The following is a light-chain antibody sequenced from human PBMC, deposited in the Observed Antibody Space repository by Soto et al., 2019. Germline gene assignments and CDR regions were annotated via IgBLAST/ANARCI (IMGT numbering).Light chain of an antibody. CDR3: QQYSSPPIT. V-gene: IGKV3-20*01. J-gene: IGKJ5*01. CDR2: GAA. CDR1: QSVSSSY. Sequence: EIVLTQSPGTLSLSPGERATLSCRATQSVSSSYLVWYQQKPGQAPRLLIYGAASRATGIPDRFSGSGSGTDFTLTINRLEPEDLAVYYCQQYSSPPITFGQGTRLEI.